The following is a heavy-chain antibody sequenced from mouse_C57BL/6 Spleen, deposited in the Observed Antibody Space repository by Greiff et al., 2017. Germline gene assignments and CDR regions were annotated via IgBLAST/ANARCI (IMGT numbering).Heavy chain of an antibody. Sequence: VQLQQSGAELVRPGTSVKVSCKASGYAFTNYLIEWVKQRPGQGLEWIGVINPGSGGTNYNEKFKGKATLTADKSSSTAYMQLSSLTSEDSAVYFCARNDYGHYYFDYWGQGTTLTVSS. CDR3: ARNDYGHYYFDY. CDR2: INPGSGGT. D-gene: IGHD2-4*01. V-gene: IGHV1-54*01. CDR1: GYAFTNYL. J-gene: IGHJ2*01.